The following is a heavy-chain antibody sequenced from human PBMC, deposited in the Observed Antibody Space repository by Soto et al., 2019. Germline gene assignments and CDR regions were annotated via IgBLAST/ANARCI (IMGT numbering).Heavy chain of an antibody. D-gene: IGHD6-19*01. J-gene: IGHJ4*02. CDR2: IWYDGSNK. CDR3: ARDPPGSSGWSTDY. CDR1: GFTFSSYG. Sequence: QVQLVESGGGVVQPGRSLRLSCAASGFTFSSYGMHWVRQAPGKGLEWVAVIWYDGSNKYYADSVKGRFTISRDNSKNTMYQKMNSLRAEDTAVYYCARDPPGSSGWSTDYWGQGTLVTVSS. V-gene: IGHV3-33*01.